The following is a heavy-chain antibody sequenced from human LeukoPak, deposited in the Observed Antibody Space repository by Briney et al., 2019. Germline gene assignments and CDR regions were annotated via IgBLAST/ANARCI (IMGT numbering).Heavy chain of an antibody. D-gene: IGHD1-26*01. CDR1: GFTFSSYA. CDR3: ATIGDRRSGELYRIDY. V-gene: IGHV3-64*04. CDR2: ISSNGGST. Sequence: PGGSLRLSCSASGFTFSSYAMHWVRQAPGKGLEYVSAISSNGGSTYYADSVKGRFTISRDNSKNTLYLQMNSLRAEDAAVYYCATIGDRRSGELYRIDYWGQGTLVTVSS. J-gene: IGHJ4*02.